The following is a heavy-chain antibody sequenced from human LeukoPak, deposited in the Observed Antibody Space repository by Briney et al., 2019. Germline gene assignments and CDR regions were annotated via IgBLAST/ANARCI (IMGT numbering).Heavy chain of an antibody. D-gene: IGHD2-15*01. CDR3: ARAVRERAPTPLDPVNCSGGSCYSYYFDY. CDR1: GYTFHSYD. Sequence: ASVNVSCKASGYTFHSYDINWVRQATGQGLEWMGWMYPNSGNTGYAQKFQGRVTMTRNTSISTAYMELSSLRSEDTAVYYCARAVRERAPTPLDPVNCSGGSCYSYYFDYWGQGTLVTVSS. V-gene: IGHV1-8*01. CDR2: MYPNSGNT. J-gene: IGHJ4*02.